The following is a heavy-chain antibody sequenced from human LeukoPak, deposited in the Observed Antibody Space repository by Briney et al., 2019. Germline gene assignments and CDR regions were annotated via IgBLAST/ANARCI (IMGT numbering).Heavy chain of an antibody. CDR3: VRDAGSDDYGAKFDL. V-gene: IGHV4-4*07. D-gene: IGHD4-17*01. J-gene: IGHJ4*02. CDR2: LTPTGTT. Sequence: SETLSLTCSVSSGSFTPYYWGGIRQTDGKGLEWIGRLTPTGTTTYNPSLNSRVAMSLDTSKMQFSLKLTSVTAADTALYFCVRDAGSDDYGAKFDLWGQGTLVSVYS. CDR1: SGSFTPYY.